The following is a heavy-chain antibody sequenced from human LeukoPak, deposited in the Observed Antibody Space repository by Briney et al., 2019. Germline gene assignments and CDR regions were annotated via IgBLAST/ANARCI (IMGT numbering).Heavy chain of an antibody. V-gene: IGHV4-59*12. J-gene: IGHJ4*02. D-gene: IGHD1-14*01. CDR1: GGSMNAYY. CDR2: IYYSGST. CDR3: ARDGNPFDY. Sequence: PSETLSLTCTVSGGSMNAYYWTWFRQPPGKGLEWIGYIYYSGSTNYNPSLKSRLTISVDTSNNQFSLKLSSVTAADTAVYYCARDGNPFDYWGQGTLVTVSS.